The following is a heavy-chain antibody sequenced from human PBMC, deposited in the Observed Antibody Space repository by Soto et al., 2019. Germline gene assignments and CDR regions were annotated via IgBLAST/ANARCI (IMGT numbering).Heavy chain of an antibody. V-gene: IGHV3-74*01. CDR2: IKTDGSRA. D-gene: IGHD3-10*01. Sequence: GGSLRLSCAASGFTFSSYWIHWVRQVPGEGLVWVSRIKTDGSRASYADFVKGRFTISTDNAKNTVYLQMNSLRAEDTALYYCARDPHGKPGSPNAAFDFCGRGTMVTV. CDR1: GFTFSSYW. CDR3: ARDPHGKPGSPNAAFDF. J-gene: IGHJ3*01.